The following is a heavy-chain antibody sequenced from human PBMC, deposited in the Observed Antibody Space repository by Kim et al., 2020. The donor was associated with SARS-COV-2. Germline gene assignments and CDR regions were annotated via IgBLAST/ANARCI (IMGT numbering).Heavy chain of an antibody. D-gene: IGHD1-7*01. CDR2: ISGDGGST. CDR1: GFTFDDYA. CDR3: AKDMELQLAYYYYYYAMDV. V-gene: IGHV3-43*02. J-gene: IGHJ6*02. Sequence: GGSLRLSCAASGFTFDDYAMHWVRQAPGKGLEWVSLISGDGGSTYYADSVKGRSTISRDNSKNSLYLQMNSLRTEDTALYYCAKDMELQLAYYYYYYAMDVWGQGTTVTVSS.